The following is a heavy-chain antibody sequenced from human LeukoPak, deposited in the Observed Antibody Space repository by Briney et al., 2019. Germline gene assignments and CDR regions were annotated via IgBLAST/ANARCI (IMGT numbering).Heavy chain of an antibody. V-gene: IGHV4-31*03. CDR1: GGSISSGCYY. J-gene: IGHJ6*02. CDR3: ATLLSLYGKGGGSGRYYYYYAMDV. D-gene: IGHD2-15*01. Sequence: PSETLSLTCTVSGGSISSGCYYWSWIRQHPGKGLEWIGYLYYSGSTYYTPSLKIRVTVYIDTPKNQFSLKLISVTAADRAVYYSATLLSLYGKGGGSGRYYYYYAMDVWGQGTTVTVSS. CDR2: LYYSGST.